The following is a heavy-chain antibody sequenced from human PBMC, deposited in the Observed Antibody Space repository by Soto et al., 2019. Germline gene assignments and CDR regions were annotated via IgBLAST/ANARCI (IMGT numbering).Heavy chain of an antibody. D-gene: IGHD3-3*01. CDR1: GYTFTDYY. CDR3: AKTRITSGFSALAI. Sequence: ASVKVSCKASGYTFTDYYMQWVRQAPGQGLEWMGWINPNGGVTDYAQKFQGRVTMTRDTSISTAYMELSRLTSHDTAMYYCAKTRITSGFSALAIWGQGTMVTVSS. V-gene: IGHV1-2*02. J-gene: IGHJ3*02. CDR2: INPNGGVT.